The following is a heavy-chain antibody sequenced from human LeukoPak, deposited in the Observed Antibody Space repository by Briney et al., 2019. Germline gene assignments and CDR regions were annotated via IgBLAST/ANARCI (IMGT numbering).Heavy chain of an antibody. V-gene: IGHV3-48*01. Sequence: GGSLRLSCAASGFTFSSYSMNWVRQAPGKGLEWVSYISSSSSTIYYADSVKGRFTISRDNAKNSLYLQMNSLRAEDTAVYYCARSVTTVLNAFDIWGQGTMVTVSS. CDR1: GFTFSSYS. CDR2: ISSSSSTI. CDR3: ARSVTTVLNAFDI. J-gene: IGHJ3*02. D-gene: IGHD4-11*01.